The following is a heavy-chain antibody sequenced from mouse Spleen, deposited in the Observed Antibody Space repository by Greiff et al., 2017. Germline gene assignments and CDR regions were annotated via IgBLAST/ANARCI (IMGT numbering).Heavy chain of an antibody. V-gene: IGHV5-4*01. CDR2: ISDGGSYT. Sequence: DVMLVESGGGLVKPGGSLKLSCAASGFTFSSYAMSWVRQTPEKRLEWVATISDGGSYTYYPDNVKGRFTISRDNAKNNLYLQMSHLKSEDTAMYYCARDREGYGSSSRYAMDYWGQGTSVTVSS. D-gene: IGHD1-1*01. CDR1: GFTFSSYA. CDR3: ARDREGYGSSSRYAMDY. J-gene: IGHJ4*01.